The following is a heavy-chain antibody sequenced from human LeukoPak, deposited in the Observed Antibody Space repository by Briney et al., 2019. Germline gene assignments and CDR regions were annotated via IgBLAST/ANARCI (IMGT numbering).Heavy chain of an antibody. CDR3: ARGRPRGHYTSNWTEYLQH. J-gene: IGHJ1*01. V-gene: IGHV4-34*01. CDR1: GGSLSGYR. Sequence: SETLSLTCAVYGGSLSGYRWSWIRQAPGKGLEWIGEISHSGDTHYNTSLKSRVTVSVDTSKNQLSLKLNSVTAADTAVYYCARGRPRGHYTSNWTEYLQHWGQGSLVTVSS. D-gene: IGHD1-20*01. CDR2: ISHSGDT.